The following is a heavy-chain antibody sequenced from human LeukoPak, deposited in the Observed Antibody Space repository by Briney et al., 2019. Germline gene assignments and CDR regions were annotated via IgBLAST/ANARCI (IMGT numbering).Heavy chain of an antibody. V-gene: IGHV3-30-3*01. J-gene: IGHJ3*02. CDR3: ASAYPSIAAAGADAFDI. D-gene: IGHD6-13*01. Sequence: GGSLRLSCAASGFTFSSYAMHWVRQAPGKGLEWVAVISYDGSNKYYADSVKGRFTISRDNSKNTLYLQMNSLRAEDTAVYYCASAYPSIAAAGADAFDIWGQGTMVTVSS. CDR2: ISYDGSNK. CDR1: GFTFSSYA.